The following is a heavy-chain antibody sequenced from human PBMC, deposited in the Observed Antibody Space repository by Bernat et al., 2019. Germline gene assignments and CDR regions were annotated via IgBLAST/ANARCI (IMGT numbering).Heavy chain of an antibody. D-gene: IGHD2-2*01. CDR2: ISGSGGST. CDR1: GFTFSSYA. CDR3: AKGRSSAFRDAFDI. Sequence: VQLVESGGGVVQPGRSLRLSCAASGFTFSSYAMHWVRQAPGKGLEWVSAISGSGGSTYYADSVKGRFTISRDNSKNTLFLQMNSLRAEDTALYYCAKGRSSAFRDAFDIWGQGTMVTVSS. V-gene: IGHV3-23*04. J-gene: IGHJ3*02.